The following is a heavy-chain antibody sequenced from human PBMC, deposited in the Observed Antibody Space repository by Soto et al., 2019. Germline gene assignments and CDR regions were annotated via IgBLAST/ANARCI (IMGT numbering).Heavy chain of an antibody. Sequence: SETLSLTCTVSGGSISSNRYYWGWIRQPTAKGLEWIASMYYSGSTYYNPSLKRRVTISVDTSKNQFSLKLSSVTAADTAVYYCASIYSDFWSAYTPNWLVPWGQGTLVTVSS. J-gene: IGHJ5*02. CDR3: ASIYSDFWSAYTPNWLVP. CDR2: MYYSGST. V-gene: IGHV4-39*01. CDR1: GGSISSNRYY. D-gene: IGHD3-3*01.